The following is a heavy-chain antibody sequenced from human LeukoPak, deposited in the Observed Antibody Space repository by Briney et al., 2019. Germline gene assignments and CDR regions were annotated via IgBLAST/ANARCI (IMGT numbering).Heavy chain of an antibody. CDR2: IIHSGST. CDR1: GGSFSGYY. J-gene: IGHJ4*02. D-gene: IGHD2-2*01. V-gene: IGHV4-34*12. Sequence: SETLSLTCAVYGGSFSGYYWSWIRQPPGKGLEWIGEIIHSGSTNYNPSLKSRVTISVDTSKNQFSLKLSSVTAADTAVYYCARDPIVVVPAANYFDYWGQGTLVTVSS. CDR3: ARDPIVVVPAANYFDY.